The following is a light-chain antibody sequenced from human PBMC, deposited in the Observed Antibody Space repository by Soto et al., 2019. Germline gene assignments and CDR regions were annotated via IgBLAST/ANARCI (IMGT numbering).Light chain of an antibody. CDR3: QQYGSPYT. V-gene: IGKV3-20*01. CDR2: GAS. CDR1: QSVSSSY. J-gene: IGKJ5*01. Sequence: EILLTQSPGTLSLSPGERATLSCGASQSVSSSYLAWYKQKPGQAPRLLIYGASSRATGIPDRLSGSGSRTEFTLTISRMEPEDFAVYYCQQYGSPYTFGQGTRLEIK.